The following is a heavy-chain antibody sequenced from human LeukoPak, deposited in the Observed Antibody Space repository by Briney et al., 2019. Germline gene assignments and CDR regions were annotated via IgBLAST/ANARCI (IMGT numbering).Heavy chain of an antibody. J-gene: IGHJ4*02. Sequence: KSGGSLRLSCVASGFTFSRYSMNWVRQAPGKGLEWVSSISHWGYDIYYADAVKGRFTISRDNAKNSLFLQMDNLRVEDTAVYYCANHLACGSTTCPSFDDWGQGTLVTVSS. CDR3: ANHLACGSTTCPSFDD. D-gene: IGHD2-2*01. CDR2: ISHWGYDI. V-gene: IGHV3-21*01. CDR1: GFTFSRYS.